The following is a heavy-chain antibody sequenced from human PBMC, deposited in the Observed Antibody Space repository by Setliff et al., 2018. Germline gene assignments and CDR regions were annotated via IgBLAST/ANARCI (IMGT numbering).Heavy chain of an antibody. V-gene: IGHV3-23*01. J-gene: IGHJ3*02. CDR1: GFTFSNYA. CDR3: AKDSTGRDAFDI. Sequence: PGGSLRLSCEASGFTFSNYAMNWVRQAPGQGLEWVSGIRSNGGATYYAQSVKGRFTISRDNSKSTLYLELDNLRAEDTAIYYCAKDSTGRDAFDIWGHGTMVTVSS. CDR2: IRSNGGAT.